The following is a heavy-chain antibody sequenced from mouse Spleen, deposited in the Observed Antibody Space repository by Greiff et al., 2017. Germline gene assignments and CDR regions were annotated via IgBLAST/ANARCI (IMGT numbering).Heavy chain of an antibody. Sequence: EVQVVESEGGLVQPGSSMKLSCTASGFTFSDYYMAWVRQVPEKGLEWVANINYDGSSTYYLDSLKSRFIISRDNAKNILYLQMSSLKSEDTATYYCARGQLGLNGAMDYWGQGTSVTVSS. CDR3: ARGQLGLNGAMDY. J-gene: IGHJ4*01. V-gene: IGHV5-16*01. CDR1: GFTFSDYY. CDR2: INYDGSST. D-gene: IGHD3-2*01.